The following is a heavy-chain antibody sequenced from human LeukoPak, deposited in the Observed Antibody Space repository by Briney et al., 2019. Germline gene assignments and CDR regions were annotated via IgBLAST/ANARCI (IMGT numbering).Heavy chain of an antibody. CDR3: ARAPLSGTYYTDAFDI. CDR1: GGSISSGNW. CDR2: IHHSGST. D-gene: IGHD1-26*01. Sequence: SETLSLTCAVSGGSISSGNWWTWVRPPPGKGLEWIGEIHHSGSTDYNPSLKSRVTISPDKSKNQFSLTLTSVTAADTAVYFCARAPLSGTYYTDAFDIWGQGTMVTVSS. V-gene: IGHV4-4*02. J-gene: IGHJ3*02.